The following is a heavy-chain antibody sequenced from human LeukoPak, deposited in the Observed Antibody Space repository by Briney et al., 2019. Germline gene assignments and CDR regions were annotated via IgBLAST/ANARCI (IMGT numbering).Heavy chain of an antibody. J-gene: IGHJ4*02. Sequence: SETLSLTCTVSGGSISSGGYYWSWIRQHPGKGLEWIGYIYYSGSTYYNPSLKSRVTISVDTSKNQFSLKLSSVTAADTAVYYCARLGYCSSTSCPLQMATITGYFDYWGQGTLVTVSS. CDR3: ARLGYCSSTSCPLQMATITGYFDY. D-gene: IGHD2-2*01. V-gene: IGHV4-31*03. CDR2: IYYSGST. CDR1: GGSISSGGYY.